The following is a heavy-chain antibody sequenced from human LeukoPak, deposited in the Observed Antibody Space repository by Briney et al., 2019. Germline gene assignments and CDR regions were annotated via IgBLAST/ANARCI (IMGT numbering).Heavy chain of an antibody. Sequence: SETLSLTCTVSGGSISSSSYYWGWIRQPPGKGLEWIGSIYYSGSTYYNPSLKSRVTISLDTSKNQFSLKLSSVTAADAAVYYCARGRGGNSGDSWGQGTLVTVSS. V-gene: IGHV4-39*07. D-gene: IGHD4-23*01. CDR3: ARGRGGNSGDS. CDR2: IYYSGST. CDR1: GGSISSSSYY. J-gene: IGHJ4*02.